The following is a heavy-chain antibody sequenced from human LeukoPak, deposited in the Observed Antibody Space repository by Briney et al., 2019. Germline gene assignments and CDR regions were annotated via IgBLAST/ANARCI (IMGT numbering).Heavy chain of an antibody. CDR3: AKVSNIVGATWSAYFDY. J-gene: IGHJ4*02. D-gene: IGHD1-26*01. CDR2: ISGSGGST. CDR1: GFTSSNSA. V-gene: IGHV3-23*01. Sequence: GGSLRLSCAASGFTSSNSAMSWVRQAPGKGLEWVSFISGSGGSTYYADSVKGRFTISRDNSNNTLYLQMNSLRAEDTAVYYCAKVSNIVGATWSAYFDYWGQGTLVTVSS.